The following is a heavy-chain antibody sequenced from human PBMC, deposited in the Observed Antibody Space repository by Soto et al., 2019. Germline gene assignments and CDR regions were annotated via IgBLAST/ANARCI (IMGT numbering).Heavy chain of an antibody. J-gene: IGHJ4*02. Sequence: EVQLVESGGGLVQPGGPLRLSCAASGLTFSNYWMHWVRKVPGKGLVWVSRINEDGTYRSYADFAKERFTISRDNAKNTVYLQMNSLSAEDTAVYYCARYFTPALTPGDDFDYWGQGTLVTVSS. V-gene: IGHV3-74*01. CDR2: INEDGTYR. CDR3: ARYFTPALTPGDDFDY. CDR1: GLTFSNYW. D-gene: IGHD2-15*01.